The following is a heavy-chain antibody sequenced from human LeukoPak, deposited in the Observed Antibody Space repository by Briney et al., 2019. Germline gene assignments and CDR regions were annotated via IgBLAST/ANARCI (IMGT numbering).Heavy chain of an antibody. Sequence: SQTLSLTCAISGDSVSSNSATWNWIRQSPSRGLECLGRTYYRSKWYNDYAVSVKSRITVNPDTSKNQLSLQLNSVTPEDTAVYYCARVLTAAGTFDPWGQGILVTVSS. D-gene: IGHD6-13*01. CDR2: TYYRSKWYN. CDR1: GDSVSSNSAT. V-gene: IGHV6-1*01. J-gene: IGHJ5*02. CDR3: ARVLTAAGTFDP.